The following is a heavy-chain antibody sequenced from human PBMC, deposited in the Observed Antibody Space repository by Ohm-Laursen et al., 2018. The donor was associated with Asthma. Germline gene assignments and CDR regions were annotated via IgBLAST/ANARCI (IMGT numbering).Heavy chain of an antibody. CDR3: ARVGSGYSIDY. Sequence: SQTLSLTCTVSGGSISSYYWSWIQQPPGKGLEWIGYIYYSGSTNYNPSLKSRVTISVDTSKNQFSLKLSSVTAADTAVYYCARVGSGYSIDYWGQGTLVTVSS. V-gene: IGHV4-59*01. CDR2: IYYSGST. CDR1: GGSISSYY. J-gene: IGHJ4*02. D-gene: IGHD3-22*01.